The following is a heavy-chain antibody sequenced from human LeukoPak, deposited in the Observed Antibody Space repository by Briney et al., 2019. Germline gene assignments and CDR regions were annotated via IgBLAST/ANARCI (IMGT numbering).Heavy chain of an antibody. Sequence: ASVKVSCKASGYTFTSYGISWVRQAPGQGLEWMGWISAYNGNTNYAQKLQGRVTMTTDTSTSTAYMELRSLRSDATAVYYCARAVVLYSGYDFGYWGQGTLVTVSS. V-gene: IGHV1-18*01. CDR3: ARAVVLYSGYDFGY. D-gene: IGHD5-12*01. J-gene: IGHJ4*02. CDR1: GYTFTSYG. CDR2: ISAYNGNT.